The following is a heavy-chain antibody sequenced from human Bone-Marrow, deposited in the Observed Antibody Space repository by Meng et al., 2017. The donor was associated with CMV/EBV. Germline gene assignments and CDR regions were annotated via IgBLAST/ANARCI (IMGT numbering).Heavy chain of an antibody. D-gene: IGHD2-2*01. CDR3: ARAPAAMRPDY. Sequence: GESLKISCAASGFTFSSYSMNWVRQAPGKGLEWVSSISSSSSYIYYADSVKGRFTISRDNAKISLYLQMNSLRAEDTAVYYCARAPAAMRPDYWGQGTLVTVSS. J-gene: IGHJ4*02. CDR2: ISSSSSYI. CDR1: GFTFSSYS. V-gene: IGHV3-21*01.